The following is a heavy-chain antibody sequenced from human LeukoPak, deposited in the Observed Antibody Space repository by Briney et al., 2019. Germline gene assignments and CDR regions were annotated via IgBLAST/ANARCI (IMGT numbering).Heavy chain of an antibody. CDR1: GGSISSGGYY. V-gene: IGHV4-30-2*01. CDR3: ARDPEGQMIDY. Sequence: SQTLSLTCTVSGGSISSGGYYWSWIRQPPGKGLEWIGYIYHSGSTYYNPSLKSRVTISVDRSKNQFSLKLSSVTAADTAVYYCARDPEGQMIDYWGQGTLVTVSS. CDR2: IYHSGST. J-gene: IGHJ4*02. D-gene: IGHD5-24*01.